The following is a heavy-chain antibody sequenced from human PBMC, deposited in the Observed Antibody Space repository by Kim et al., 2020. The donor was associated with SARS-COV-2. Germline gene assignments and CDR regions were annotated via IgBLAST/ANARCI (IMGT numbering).Heavy chain of an antibody. V-gene: IGHV3-23*03. J-gene: IGHJ4*02. CDR3: AKWYSCGWYLFDW. CDR1: GFTFGSYA. Sequence: GGSLRLSCAASGFTFGSYAMTWVRQAPGKGLEWVSVIYSGGSSIYYAASVRGRFTISRENSKNTLYLQMNSLRAEDTAVYYCAKWYSCGWYLFDWCGQGTLCTVSS. CDR2: IYSGGSSI. D-gene: IGHD6-19*01.